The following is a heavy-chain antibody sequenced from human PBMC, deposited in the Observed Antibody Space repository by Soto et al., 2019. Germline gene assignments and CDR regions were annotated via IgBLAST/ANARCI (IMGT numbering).Heavy chain of an antibody. CDR2: IYYSGST. Sequence: SETLSLTCTVAGGSVSSSSYYWSLIRQPPGKGLEWIGYIYYSGSTNYNPSLKSRVTISVDTSKNQFSLKLSSVTAADTAVYYCARGAAAGQNARNYYYYYGMDVWGQGTTVTVSS. D-gene: IGHD6-13*01. CDR1: GGSVSSSSYY. J-gene: IGHJ6*02. V-gene: IGHV4-61*01. CDR3: ARGAAAGQNARNYYYYYGMDV.